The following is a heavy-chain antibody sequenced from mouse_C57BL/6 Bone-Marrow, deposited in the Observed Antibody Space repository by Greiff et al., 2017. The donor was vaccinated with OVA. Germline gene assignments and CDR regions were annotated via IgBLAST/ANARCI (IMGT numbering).Heavy chain of an antibody. CDR2: ISDGGSYT. CDR1: GFTFSSYA. Sequence: DVHLVESGGGLVKPGGSLKLSCAASGFTFSSYAMSWVRQTPEKRLEWVATISDGGSYTYYPDNVKGRFTISRDNAKNNLYLQMSHLKSEDTAMYYCARRPYAMDYWGQGTSVTVSS. CDR3: ARRPYAMDY. J-gene: IGHJ4*01. V-gene: IGHV5-4*03.